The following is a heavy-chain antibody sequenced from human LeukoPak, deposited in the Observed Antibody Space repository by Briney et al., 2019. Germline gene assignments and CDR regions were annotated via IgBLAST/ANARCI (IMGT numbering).Heavy chain of an antibody. V-gene: IGHV4-39*07. J-gene: IGHJ3*02. CDR2: IFYSGTT. D-gene: IGHD3-22*01. CDR1: GDSISSSSYY. CDR3: ARDSFRRSSGVESYDAFDI. Sequence: SETLSLTCSVSGDSISSSSYYWGWIRQPPGKGLEWIGTIFYSGTTYYNPTLKSRVTISVDTSKNQFSLKLSSVTAADTAVYYCARDSFRRSSGVESYDAFDIWGQGTMVTVSS.